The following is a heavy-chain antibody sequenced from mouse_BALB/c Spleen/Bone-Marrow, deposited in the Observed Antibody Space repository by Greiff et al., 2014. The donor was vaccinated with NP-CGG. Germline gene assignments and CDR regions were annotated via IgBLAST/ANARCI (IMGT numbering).Heavy chain of an antibody. J-gene: IGHJ3*01. V-gene: IGHV1S137*01. Sequence: VQLQQSGAELVRPGVSVKISCKGSGYTFTDYAMHWVKQSHAKGLEWIGVISTYYGDASYNQKFKGKATMTVDKSSSTAYMELARLTSEDSAIYYCARDYDYGFAYWGQGTLVTVSA. CDR2: ISTYYGDA. CDR1: GYTFTDYA. CDR3: ARDYDYGFAY. D-gene: IGHD2-4*01.